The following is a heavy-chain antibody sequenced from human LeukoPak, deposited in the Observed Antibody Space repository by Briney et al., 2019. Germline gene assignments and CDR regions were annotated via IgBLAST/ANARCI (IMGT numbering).Heavy chain of an antibody. J-gene: IGHJ6*02. CDR2: IYYSGST. Sequence: SETLSLTCAVSGGSISSYYWSWIRQPPGKGLEWIGYIYYSGSTNYNPSLKSRVTISVDTSKNQFSLKLSSVTAADTAVYYCARDSGYYGMDVWGQGTTVTVSS. CDR1: GGSISSYY. V-gene: IGHV4-59*01. CDR3: ARDSGYYGMDV.